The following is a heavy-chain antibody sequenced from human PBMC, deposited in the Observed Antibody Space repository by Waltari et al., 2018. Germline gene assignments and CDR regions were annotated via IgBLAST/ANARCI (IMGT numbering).Heavy chain of an antibody. D-gene: IGHD1-26*01. CDR3: ARGPGGRELPLDY. CDR2: SYHSGST. V-gene: IGHV4-38-2*01. J-gene: IGHJ4*02. Sequence: QVQLQESGPGLVKPSETLSLTCAVSGYSISSGYYWGWIRQPPGKGLEWIGSSYHSGSTSYNPSLKRRVTISVDTSKNQFSLKLGSVTAADTAVYYCARGPGGRELPLDYWGQGTLVTVSS. CDR1: GYSISSGYY.